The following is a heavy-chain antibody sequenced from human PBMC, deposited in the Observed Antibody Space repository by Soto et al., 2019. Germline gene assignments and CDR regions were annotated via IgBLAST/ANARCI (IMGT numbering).Heavy chain of an antibody. J-gene: IGHJ5*02. CDR3: ARASRYGNWFDP. CDR1: GGSISSGDYY. V-gene: IGHV4-30-4*01. CDR2: IYYSGST. Sequence: PSETLSLTCTVSGGSISSGDYYWSWIRQPPGKGLEWIGYIYYSGSTYYNPSLKSRVTISVDTSKNQFSLKLSSVTAADTAVYYCARASRYGNWFDPWGQGTLVTVPS. D-gene: IGHD4-17*01.